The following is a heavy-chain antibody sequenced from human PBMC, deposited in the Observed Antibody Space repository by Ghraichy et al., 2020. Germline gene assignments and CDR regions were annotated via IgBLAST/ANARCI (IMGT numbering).Heavy chain of an antibody. D-gene: IGHD6-13*01. CDR3: ARGPEDRYSTSFFDY. CDR2: IRANGGNT. Sequence: GGSLRLSCVASGFFFSKNAMGWVRQAPGRGLEWVSGIRANGGNTYYADSVKGRFTISRDNSRSTLHLQMNSLKAEDTAVYYCARGPEDRYSTSFFDYWGQGALVTVSS. J-gene: IGHJ4*02. CDR1: GFFFSKNA. V-gene: IGHV3-23*01.